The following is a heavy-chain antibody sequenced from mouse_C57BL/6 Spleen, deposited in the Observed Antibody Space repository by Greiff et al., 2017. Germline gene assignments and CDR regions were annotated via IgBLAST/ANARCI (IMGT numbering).Heavy chain of an antibody. J-gene: IGHJ2*01. D-gene: IGHD1-1*01. CDR2: IDPNSGGT. CDR1: GYTFTSYW. Sequence: QVQLKESGAELVKPGASVKLSCKASGYTFTSYWMHWVKQRPGRGLEWIGRIDPNSGGTKYNEKFKSKATLTVDKPSSTAYMQLSSLTSEDSAVYYCARSDYGSSYGFDYWGQGTTLTVSS. CDR3: ARSDYGSSYGFDY. V-gene: IGHV1-72*01.